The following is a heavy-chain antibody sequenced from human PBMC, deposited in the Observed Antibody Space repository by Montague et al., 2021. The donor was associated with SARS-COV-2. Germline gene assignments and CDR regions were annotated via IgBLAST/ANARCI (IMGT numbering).Heavy chain of an antibody. V-gene: IGHV4-30-2*01. D-gene: IGHD4-17*01. CDR3: ASYRDYGDYY. CDR2: IHHSGNT. J-gene: IGHJ4*02. CDR1: GGSVSSGGYS. Sequence: TLSLTCAVSGGSVSSGGYSRFWIREPPGKGLEWIGHIHHSGNTYYNPSLKSRATISGDRPKNQFSLRVTSVSAADTAVYSCASYRDYGDYYWGQGILVTVSS.